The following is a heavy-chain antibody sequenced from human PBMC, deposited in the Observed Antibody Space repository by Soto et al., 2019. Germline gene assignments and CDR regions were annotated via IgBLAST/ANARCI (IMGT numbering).Heavy chain of an antibody. Sequence: QVQLVESGGGVVQPGRSLRLSCAASGFTFSSYGMHWVRQAPGKGLEWVAVISYDGSNKYYADSVKGRFTISRDNSKNTLYLQMNSPRAEDTAVYYCAKVWVVVVTIDAFDIWGQGTMVTVSS. D-gene: IGHD3-22*01. J-gene: IGHJ3*02. CDR3: AKVWVVVVTIDAFDI. CDR1: GFTFSSYG. V-gene: IGHV3-30*18. CDR2: ISYDGSNK.